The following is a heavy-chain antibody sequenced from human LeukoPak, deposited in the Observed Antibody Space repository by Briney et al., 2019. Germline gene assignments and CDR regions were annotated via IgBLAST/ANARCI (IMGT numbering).Heavy chain of an antibody. D-gene: IGHD3-3*01. CDR1: GFTFSSYG. J-gene: IGHJ4*02. V-gene: IGHV3-30*02. Sequence: GGSLRLSCAASGFTFSSYGMHWVRQAPGKGLEWVAFIRYDGSNKYYADSVKGRFTISRDNSKNTLYLQTNSLRAEDTAVYYCAPRITIFGVTIKSWGQGTLVTVSS. CDR3: APRITIFGVTIKS. CDR2: IRYDGSNK.